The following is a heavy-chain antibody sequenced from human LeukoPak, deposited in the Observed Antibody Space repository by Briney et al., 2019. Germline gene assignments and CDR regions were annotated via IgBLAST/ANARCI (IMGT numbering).Heavy chain of an antibody. CDR2: IDKDGSSP. Sequence: GGSLRLSCAASGFTFSSHWMHWVRQAPGEGLVWVSRIDKDGSSPIYADSVRGRFTISRDNAKNTLYLQMNSLRAEDTAVYYCAGDSRTQVWIHFDYWSQGTLVTVSS. V-gene: IGHV3-74*01. CDR1: GFTFSSHW. D-gene: IGHD5-18*01. CDR3: AGDSRTQVWIHFDY. J-gene: IGHJ4*02.